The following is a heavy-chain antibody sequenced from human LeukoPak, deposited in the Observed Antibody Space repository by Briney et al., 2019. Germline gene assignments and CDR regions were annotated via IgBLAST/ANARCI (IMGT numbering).Heavy chain of an antibody. CDR3: AKAPPMFGELLPFDY. J-gene: IGHJ4*02. V-gene: IGHV3-30*02. Sequence: GGSLRLSCAASGFTFSSYGMHWVRQAPGKGLEWVGFIRYDGSNKYYADSVKGRFTISRDNSKNTLYLQMNSLRAEDTAVYYCAKAPPMFGELLPFDYWGQGTLVTVSS. CDR1: GFTFSSYG. D-gene: IGHD3-10*02. CDR2: IRYDGSNK.